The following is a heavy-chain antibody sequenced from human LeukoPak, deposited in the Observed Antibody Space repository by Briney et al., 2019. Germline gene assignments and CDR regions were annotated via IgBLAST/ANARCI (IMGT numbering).Heavy chain of an antibody. J-gene: IGHJ6*03. Sequence: SETLSLTCTVSGGSVSSSSYYWGWIRQPPGKGLEWIGSIYYSGSTYYNPSLKSRVTISVDTSKNQFSLKLSSVTAADTAVYYCARLRVTMVRGADEFYYYYYMDVWGKGTTVTISS. D-gene: IGHD3-10*01. CDR2: IYYSGST. V-gene: IGHV4-39*01. CDR3: ARLRVTMVRGADEFYYYYYMDV. CDR1: GGSVSSSSYY.